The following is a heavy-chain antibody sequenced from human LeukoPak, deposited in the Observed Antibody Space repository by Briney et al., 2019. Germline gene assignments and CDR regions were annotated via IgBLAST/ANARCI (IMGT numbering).Heavy chain of an antibody. Sequence: SETLSLTCTVSGDSTSNFYWNWIRQSPGKGLEWLGNIHYSGSSVYNPSLKSRGTISIDTSRRQFFLKLNSVTAADTAVYFCALAPNSNWFDFWGPGTLVTASS. CDR3: ALAPNSNWFDF. CDR2: IHYSGSS. D-gene: IGHD2-8*01. V-gene: IGHV4-59*03. J-gene: IGHJ5*01. CDR1: GDSTSNFY.